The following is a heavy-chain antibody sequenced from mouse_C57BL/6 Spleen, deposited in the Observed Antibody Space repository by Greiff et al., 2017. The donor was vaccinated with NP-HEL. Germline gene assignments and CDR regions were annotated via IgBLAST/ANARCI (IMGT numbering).Heavy chain of an antibody. CDR1: GYTFTTYP. V-gene: IGHV1-47*01. Sequence: VKLQESGAELVKPGASVKMSCKASGYTFTTYPIEWMKQNHGKSLEWIGNFHPYNDDTKYNEKFKGKATLTVEKSSSTVYLELSRLTSDDSAVYYCARGDGSSPYYYAMDYWGQGTSVTVSS. J-gene: IGHJ4*01. D-gene: IGHD1-1*01. CDR3: ARGDGSSPYYYAMDY. CDR2: FHPYNDDT.